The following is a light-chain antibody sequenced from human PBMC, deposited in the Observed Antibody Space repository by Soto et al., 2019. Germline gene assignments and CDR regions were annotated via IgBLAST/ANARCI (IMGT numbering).Light chain of an antibody. CDR3: QQYGSSPPIT. CDR1: EDISTW. J-gene: IGKJ3*01. Sequence: DIQMTQSPSSVSASLGDRVTITCRSSEDISTWLAWYQQKPGKAPKLLIYAASSLQSGVPSRFSGSGSGTDFTLTISSLQPEDFAVYYCQQYGSSPPITFGPGTKVDIK. CDR2: AAS. V-gene: IGKV1-12*01.